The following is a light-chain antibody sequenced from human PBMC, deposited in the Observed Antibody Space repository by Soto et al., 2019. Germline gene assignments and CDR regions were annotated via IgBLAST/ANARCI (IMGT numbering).Light chain of an antibody. CDR3: QQYNNWPLT. CDR2: GAS. Sequence: EIVMTQSPATLYVSPGERDTLSCRASQSVNNNLAWYQQKPGQAPRLLIYGASARATGIPARFSGSGSGTEFTLTISSLQTEDFAVYYCQQYNNWPLTFGGGTKVEIK. CDR1: QSVNNN. V-gene: IGKV3-15*01. J-gene: IGKJ4*01.